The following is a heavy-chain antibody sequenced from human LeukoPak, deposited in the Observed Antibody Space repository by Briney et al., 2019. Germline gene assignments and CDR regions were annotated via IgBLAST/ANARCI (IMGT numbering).Heavy chain of an antibody. Sequence: GGSLRLSCAASGFTVSSNNMNWVCHAPGKGLGWVSVIYSGGSTNWAESVKGRFTIPRDNSKHTLYLQMNSLRAEDTAVYYSARGGFHRLKDSSGWLLDYWGQGTLVTVSS. CDR1: GFTVSSNN. V-gene: IGHV3-53*01. CDR3: ARGGFHRLKDSSGWLLDY. CDR2: IYSGGST. D-gene: IGHD6-19*01. J-gene: IGHJ4*02.